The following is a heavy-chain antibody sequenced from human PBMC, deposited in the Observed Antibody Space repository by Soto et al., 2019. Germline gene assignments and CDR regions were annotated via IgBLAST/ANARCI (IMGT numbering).Heavy chain of an antibody. CDR2: INHSGRT. J-gene: IGHJ5*02. D-gene: IGHD3-10*01. Sequence: SETLSLTCAVYGGSFSGYYWSWIRQLPGKGLEWIGEINHSGRTNYNTARKSRVTISVDTSKNEYSLKLSSVTAADRAVYYCARDRSNLLLWFGELYGWFDPWGQGTLVTVSS. CDR3: ARDRSNLLLWFGELYGWFDP. V-gene: IGHV4-34*01. CDR1: GGSFSGYY.